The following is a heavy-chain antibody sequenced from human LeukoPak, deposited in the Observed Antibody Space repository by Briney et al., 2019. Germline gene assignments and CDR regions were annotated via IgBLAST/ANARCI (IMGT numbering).Heavy chain of an antibody. CDR2: MNPNSGNT. Sequence: AASVKVSCKASGYTFTSYDINWVRQATGQGLEWMGGMNPNSGNTGYAQKFQGRVTMTRNTSISTAYMELSSLRSEDTAVYYCARVILGGYESYDFWSGYHPMGYWGQGTLVTVSS. CDR1: GYTFTSYD. CDR3: ARVILGGYESYDFWSGYHPMGY. J-gene: IGHJ4*02. D-gene: IGHD3-3*01. V-gene: IGHV1-8*01.